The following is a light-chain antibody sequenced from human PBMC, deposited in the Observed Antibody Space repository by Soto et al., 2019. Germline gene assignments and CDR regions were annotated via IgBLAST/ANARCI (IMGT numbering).Light chain of an antibody. J-gene: IGLJ2*01. Sequence: QSVLTQPPSASGSPGQSVTISCTGTSSDVGGYNYVSWYQQHPGKAPKLMIYEVIKRPSGVPDRFSGSKSGNTASLTVSGLQAEDEADYYCSSYAGSNRRVFGGGTQLTVL. V-gene: IGLV2-8*01. CDR3: SSYAGSNRRV. CDR2: EVI. CDR1: SSDVGGYNY.